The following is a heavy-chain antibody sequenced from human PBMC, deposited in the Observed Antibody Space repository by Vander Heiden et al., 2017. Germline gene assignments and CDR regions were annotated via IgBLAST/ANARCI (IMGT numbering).Heavy chain of an antibody. Sequence: EVQLLESGGGLVQPGGSLRFSCAASGVTLGSYAMSWVRQAPGKGLEWVSAISGSGVSTYYADSVKGRFTISRDNSKNTLYLQMNSLRAEDTAVYYCAKAEAQVAVAGVDYWGQGTLVTVSS. J-gene: IGHJ4*02. CDR1: GVTLGSYA. V-gene: IGHV3-23*01. CDR2: ISGSGVST. CDR3: AKAEAQVAVAGVDY. D-gene: IGHD6-19*01.